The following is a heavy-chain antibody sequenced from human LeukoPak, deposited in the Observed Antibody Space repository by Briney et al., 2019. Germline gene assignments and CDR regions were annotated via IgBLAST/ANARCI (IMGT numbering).Heavy chain of an antibody. D-gene: IGHD3-10*01. Sequence: SQTLSLTCTVSGGSISSSGYYWSWIRQPAGKGLEWIGSIYYSGSTYYNPSLKSRVTISVDTSKNQFSLKLSSVTAADTAVYYCARVRWAGYYGSGSYLDWGQGTLVTVSS. V-gene: IGHV4-39*07. J-gene: IGHJ4*02. CDR3: ARVRWAGYYGSGSYLD. CDR2: IYYSGST. CDR1: GGSISSSGYY.